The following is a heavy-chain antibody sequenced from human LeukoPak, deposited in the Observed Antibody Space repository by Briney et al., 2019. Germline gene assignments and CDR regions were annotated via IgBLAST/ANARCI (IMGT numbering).Heavy chain of an antibody. CDR2: ISAGNGNT. J-gene: IGHJ6*02. CDR3: ARDRRYYYDSSGYSYYYYGMDV. CDR1: GYTFTSYA. V-gene: IGHV1-3*01. D-gene: IGHD3-22*01. Sequence: GASVKVSCKASGYTFTSYAIHWVRQAPGQRLEWMGWISAGNGNTKYSQNFQGRVTFISNTSATTAFMELSSLRSEDAAVYYCARDRRYYYDSSGYSYYYYGMDVWGQGTTVTVSS.